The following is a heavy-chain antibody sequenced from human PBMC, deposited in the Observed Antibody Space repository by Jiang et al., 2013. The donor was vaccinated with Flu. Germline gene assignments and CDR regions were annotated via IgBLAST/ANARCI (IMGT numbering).Heavy chain of an antibody. J-gene: IGHJ6*02. CDR1: GFTFDDYA. D-gene: IGHD5-12*01. CDR2: ISWDGGST. V-gene: IGHV3-43D*04. Sequence: AASGFTFDDYAMHWVRQAPGKGLEWVSLISWDGGSTYYADSVKGRFTISRDNSKNSLYLQMNSLRAEDTALYYCAKDMPSATEAGMDVWGQGTTVTVSS. CDR3: AKDMPSATEAGMDV.